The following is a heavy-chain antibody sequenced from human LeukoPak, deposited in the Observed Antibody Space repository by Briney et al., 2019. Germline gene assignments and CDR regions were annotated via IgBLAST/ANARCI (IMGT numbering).Heavy chain of an antibody. V-gene: IGHV3-49*03. D-gene: IGHD3-10*01. CDR1: GFTFADYA. J-gene: IGHJ4*02. CDR3: TRSWRYFDY. CDR2: IRTKTYGGAT. Sequence: SGGSLRLSCATSGFTFADYAMVWFRQAPGKGLEWVSFIRTKTYGGATEYAASVKGRFTISRDDSKSIAYLQMNSLKTEDTAVYYCTRSWRYFDYWGQGTLVTVSS.